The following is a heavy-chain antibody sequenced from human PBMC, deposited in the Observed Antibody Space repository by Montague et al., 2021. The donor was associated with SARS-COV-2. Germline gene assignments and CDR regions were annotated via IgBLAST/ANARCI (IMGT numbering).Heavy chain of an antibody. D-gene: IGHD2-2*01. CDR2: IYYSGTT. CDR3: ARQGRPAGKHCFGP. J-gene: IGHJ5*02. V-gene: IGHV4-39*01. CDR1: GGSIIGTYYY. Sequence: SETLSLTCTVSGGSIIGTYYYWAWIRQPPGKGLEWIVNIYYSGTTFYNLSLKSRVTISVDTSKNQVSLKLNSVTAADTAVYYCARQGRPAGKHCFGPWGQGTLVTVSS.